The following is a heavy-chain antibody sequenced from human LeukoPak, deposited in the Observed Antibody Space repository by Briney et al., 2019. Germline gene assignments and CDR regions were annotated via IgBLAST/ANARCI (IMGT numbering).Heavy chain of an antibody. Sequence: PSETLSLTCNVSGDSIDSGGYYWRWVRQPAGKGLEWIGRIYSSGSTNYNPSLKSRVTISIDTSKNQFSLKLSSVTAADTAVYYCARVEVPAAILYYYYYYYMDVWGKGTTVTVSS. CDR1: GDSIDSGGYY. J-gene: IGHJ6*03. CDR3: ARVEVPAAILYYYYYYYMDV. D-gene: IGHD2-2*01. V-gene: IGHV4-61*02. CDR2: IYSSGST.